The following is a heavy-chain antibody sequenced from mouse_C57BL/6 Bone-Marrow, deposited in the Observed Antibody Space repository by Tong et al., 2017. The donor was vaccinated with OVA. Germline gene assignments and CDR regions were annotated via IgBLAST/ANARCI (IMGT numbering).Heavy chain of an antibody. V-gene: IGHV1-39*01. CDR2: INPYYGST. D-gene: IGHD2-3*01. CDR1: GYSFTGYN. CDR3: APHDAPYAMEY. J-gene: IGHJ4*01. Sequence: SGYSFTGYNMNWVKQSNGKSLEWIGNINPYYGSTSYNLKFKGKATLTVDKSSSTAYLQLSRLTSSGSAVYFCAPHDAPYAMEYWGKGTAFTFSS.